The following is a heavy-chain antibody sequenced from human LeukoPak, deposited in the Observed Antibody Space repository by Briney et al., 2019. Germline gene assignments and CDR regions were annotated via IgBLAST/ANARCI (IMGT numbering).Heavy chain of an antibody. CDR1: GGSISSSSYY. J-gene: IGHJ4*02. V-gene: IGHV4-39*07. CDR3: VRAPSTGGVFFDY. D-gene: IGHD5/OR15-5a*01. Sequence: SETLSLTCTVSGGSISSSSYYWGWIRQPPGKGLEWIGNIYFRGNTYYNPSLESRVTISIDTSKNQFSLKLSSVTAADTAVYYCVRAPSTGGVFFDYWGQGTLVTVSS. CDR2: IYFRGNT.